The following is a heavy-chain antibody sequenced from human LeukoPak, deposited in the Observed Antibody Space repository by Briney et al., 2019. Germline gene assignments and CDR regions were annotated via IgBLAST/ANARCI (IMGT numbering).Heavy chain of an antibody. J-gene: IGHJ5*02. V-gene: IGHV3-15*01. CDR3: TTAGHH. CDR1: GFTFNNAW. Sequence: GGSLRLSCAVSGFTFNNAWMSWVRQAPGKGLEWVGRIKGKTDDGTTDYAAPVKGRFTISRDDSRNTLYLQMSSLKTEDTAIYYCTTAGHHWGQGTLVTVSS. CDR2: IKGKTDDGTT.